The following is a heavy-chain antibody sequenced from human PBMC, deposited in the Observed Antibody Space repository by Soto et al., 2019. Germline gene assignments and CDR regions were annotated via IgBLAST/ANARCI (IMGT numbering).Heavy chain of an antibody. D-gene: IGHD3-3*01. CDR3: ATRIFGVEY. J-gene: IGHJ4*02. CDR2: ISGTSPST. CDR1: GFTFSAYA. Sequence: EVQLLESGGGLVQPGGSLRLSCAASGFTFSAYAMSWVRQAPGKGLEWVSAISGTSPSTYYADSVQGRFSISTDSSRKTLVLQMNTLRAEDTGVYFCATRIFGVEYWGQGTLVTVSS. V-gene: IGHV3-23*01.